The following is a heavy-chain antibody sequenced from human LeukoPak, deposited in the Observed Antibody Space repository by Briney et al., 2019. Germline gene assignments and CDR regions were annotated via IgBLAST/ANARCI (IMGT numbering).Heavy chain of an antibody. CDR3: ARLNGGSGAFDI. V-gene: IGHV1-69*06. D-gene: IGHD3-10*01. CDR1: GGTFSSYA. J-gene: IGHJ3*02. Sequence: SVKVSCKASGGTFSSYAISWVRQAPGQGPEWMGGIIPIFGTANYAQKFQGRVTITADKSTSTAYMELSSLRSEDTAVYYCARLNGGSGAFDIWGQGTMVTVSS. CDR2: IIPIFGTA.